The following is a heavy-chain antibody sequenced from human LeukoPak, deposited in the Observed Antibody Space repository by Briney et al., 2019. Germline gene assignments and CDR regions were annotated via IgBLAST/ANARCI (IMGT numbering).Heavy chain of an antibody. CDR3: ARDPGIAVGAFDY. Sequence: ASVKVSCKASGYTFTGYYMHWVRQAPGQGLEWMGWINPNSGGTNYAQKFQGWVTMTRDTSISTAYMELSRLRSDDTAVYYCARDPGIAVGAFDYWGQGTLVTVSS. J-gene: IGHJ4*02. CDR2: INPNSGGT. D-gene: IGHD6-19*01. CDR1: GYTFTGYY. V-gene: IGHV1-2*04.